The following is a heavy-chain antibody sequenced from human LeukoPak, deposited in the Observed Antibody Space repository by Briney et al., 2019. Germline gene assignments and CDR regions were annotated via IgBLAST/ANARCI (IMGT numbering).Heavy chain of an antibody. CDR3: AREGSGWYGNFDY. CDR2: INPNSGGT. D-gene: IGHD6-19*01. J-gene: IGHJ4*02. Sequence: ASVKVSCKASGYTFTYYYMHWVRQAPGQGLEWMGWINPNSGGTNYAQKFQGRVTMTRDTSISTAYMELSRLRSDDTAVYYCAREGSGWYGNFDYWGQGTLVTVSS. V-gene: IGHV1-2*02. CDR1: GYTFTYYY.